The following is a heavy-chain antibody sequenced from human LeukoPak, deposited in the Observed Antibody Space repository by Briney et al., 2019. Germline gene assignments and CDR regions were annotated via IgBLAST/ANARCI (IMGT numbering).Heavy chain of an antibody. CDR3: ANLRGDY. CDR1: GFTFSSHA. D-gene: IGHD3-16*01. CDR2: ISSDGSNK. J-gene: IGHJ4*02. V-gene: IGHV3-30-3*01. Sequence: GGSLRLSCAASGFTFSSHALHWVRQAPGKGLEWVAVISSDGSNKYYADSVKGRFTISRDNSKNTLYLQMNSLRVEDTAVYYCANLRGDYWGQGTLVTVSS.